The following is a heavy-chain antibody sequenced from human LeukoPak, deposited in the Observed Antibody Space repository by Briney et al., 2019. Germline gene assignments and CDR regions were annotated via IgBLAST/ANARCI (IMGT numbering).Heavy chain of an antibody. D-gene: IGHD3-22*01. CDR1: GYTFIDCF. CDR2: INPYSGAT. CDR3: ARGDSSGYYYWFAP. V-gene: IGHV1-2*02. Sequence: ASVKVSCKASGYTFIDCFIHWVRQTPGQGLEWMGWINPYSGATNYAQKFQGRVTMTRDTSISTAYMELSRLRSDDTAVYYCARGDSSGYYYWFAPWGQGTLVTVSS. J-gene: IGHJ5*02.